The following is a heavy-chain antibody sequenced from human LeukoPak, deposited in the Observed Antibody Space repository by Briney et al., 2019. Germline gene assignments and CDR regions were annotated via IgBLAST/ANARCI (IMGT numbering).Heavy chain of an antibody. D-gene: IGHD3-22*01. CDR2: ISAYNGNT. CDR1: GYTFTSYG. Sequence: ASVKVSCKASGYTFTSYGISWVRQAPGQGLEWMGWISAYNGNTNYAQKLQGRVTMTTDTSTSSAYMELRSLRSDDTAVYYCAGYYDSSGCFSVWGQGTLVTVSS. V-gene: IGHV1-18*01. J-gene: IGHJ4*02. CDR3: AGYYDSSGCFSV.